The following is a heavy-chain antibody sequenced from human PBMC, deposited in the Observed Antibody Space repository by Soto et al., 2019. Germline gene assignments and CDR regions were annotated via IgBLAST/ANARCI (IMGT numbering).Heavy chain of an antibody. CDR2: ISYRGST. CDR3: AIQAAYYDVAGNNFYDMDV. CDR1: GDSISGSY. V-gene: IGHV4-59*08. J-gene: IGHJ6*03. Sequence: QVLLQESGPGLVKPSETLSLTCTVSGDSISGSYWGWTRQPPGQGLEWIGCISYRGSTNYNPSLKSPVTISLHKSKNQVSLNLTSATAADTAVYNFAIQAAYYDVAGNNFYDMDVWGKGTTVTVSS. D-gene: IGHD3-10*02.